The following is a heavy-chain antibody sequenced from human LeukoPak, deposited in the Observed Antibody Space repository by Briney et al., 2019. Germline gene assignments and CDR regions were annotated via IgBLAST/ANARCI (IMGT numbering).Heavy chain of an antibody. V-gene: IGHV3-23*01. D-gene: IGHD1-26*01. CDR2: ISGSGGST. J-gene: IGHJ4*02. CDR3: AKDRSGYFDY. Sequence: GGSLRLSCAPSVFTFSSYAMSSVRQAPGKGLEWVSAISGSGGSTYYADSVKGRFTISRDNSNNTLYLQMNSLRAEDTAVYYCAKDRSGYFDYWGQGTLVTVSS. CDR1: VFTFSSYA.